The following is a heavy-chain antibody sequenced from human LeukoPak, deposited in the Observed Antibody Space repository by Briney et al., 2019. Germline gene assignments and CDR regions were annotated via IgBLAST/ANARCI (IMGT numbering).Heavy chain of an antibody. D-gene: IGHD1/OR15-1a*01. CDR2: IYTSGST. V-gene: IGHV4-4*07. J-gene: IGHJ3*02. CDR1: SGSISSDY. CDR3: ARVLIAGTTAAFDI. Sequence: SETLSFTCTVSSGSISSDYWSWIRQPAGKGLDWIGRIYTSGSTSYNPSLKSRVTISVDKSKNQLSLKLSSVTAADTAVYHCARVLIAGTTAAFDIWGQGTMVTVSS.